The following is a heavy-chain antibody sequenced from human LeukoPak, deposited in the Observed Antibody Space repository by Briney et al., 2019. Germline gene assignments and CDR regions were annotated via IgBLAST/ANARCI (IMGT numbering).Heavy chain of an antibody. V-gene: IGHV6-1*01. Sequence: SQTLSLTCALSGDIVSSNSAAWNWIRQSPSRGLEWLGRTYYRSKWYNDYAVSVKSRITINPDTSKNQFSLQLNSVTPEDTAVYYCARGNYYDSSAPNGMDVWGQGTTVTVSS. CDR2: TYYRSKWYN. CDR3: ARGNYYDSSAPNGMDV. CDR1: GDIVSSNSAA. J-gene: IGHJ6*02. D-gene: IGHD3-22*01.